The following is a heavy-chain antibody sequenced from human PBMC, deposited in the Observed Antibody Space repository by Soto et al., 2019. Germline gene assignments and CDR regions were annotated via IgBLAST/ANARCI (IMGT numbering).Heavy chain of an antibody. J-gene: IGHJ6*02. V-gene: IGHV3-30*18. D-gene: IGHD3-22*01. CDR3: AKSLGAYYYDSSGYSFYYYGMDV. Sequence: PVGSLRLSCAASGFTFSSYGMHWVRQAPGKGLEWVAVISYDGSNKYYADSVKGRFTISRDNSKNTLYLQMNSLRAEDTAVYYCAKSLGAYYYDSSGYSFYYYGMDVWGQGTTVTVSS. CDR1: GFTFSSYG. CDR2: ISYDGSNK.